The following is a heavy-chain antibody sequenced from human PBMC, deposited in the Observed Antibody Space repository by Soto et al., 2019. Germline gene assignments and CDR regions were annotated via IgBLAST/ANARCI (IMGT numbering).Heavy chain of an antibody. CDR1: GYTFTSYG. V-gene: IGHV1-18*01. Sequence: ASVKVSCKASGYTFTSYGISWVRQAPGQGLEWMGWISDYNGNTNYAQKLQGRVTMTTDTSTSTAYMELRSLRSDDTAVYYCARDGYCSGGSCPHDAFDIWGQGTMVTVSS. D-gene: IGHD2-15*01. J-gene: IGHJ3*02. CDR2: ISDYNGNT. CDR3: ARDGYCSGGSCPHDAFDI.